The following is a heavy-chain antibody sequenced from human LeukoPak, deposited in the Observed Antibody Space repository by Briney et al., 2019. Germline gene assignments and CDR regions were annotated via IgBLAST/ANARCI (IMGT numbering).Heavy chain of an antibody. D-gene: IGHD2-2*02. CDR3: ARYCSSTSCYKTSAAFDI. V-gene: IGHV4-30-2*01. CDR2: IYHSGST. CDR1: GGSISSGGYS. Sequence: TLSLTCAVSGGSISSGGYSWSWIRQPPVKGLEWIGYIYHSGSTYYNPSLKSRVTISVDRSKNQFSLKLSSVTAADTAVYYCARYCSSTSCYKTSAAFDIWGQGTMVTVSS. J-gene: IGHJ3*02.